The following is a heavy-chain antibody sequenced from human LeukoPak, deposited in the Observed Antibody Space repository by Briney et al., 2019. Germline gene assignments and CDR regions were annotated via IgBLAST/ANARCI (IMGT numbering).Heavy chain of an antibody. D-gene: IGHD3-10*01. J-gene: IGHJ4*02. CDR2: INSDGSST. Sequence: GGSLRLSCAASGFTFSSYWMHWVRQAPGKGLVWVSRINSDGSSTSYADSVKGRFTTSRDNAKNTLYLQMNSLRAEDTAVYYCTRDRGSGTYYYFDYWGQGTLVTVSS. CDR3: TRDRGSGTYYYFDY. V-gene: IGHV3-74*01. CDR1: GFTFSSYW.